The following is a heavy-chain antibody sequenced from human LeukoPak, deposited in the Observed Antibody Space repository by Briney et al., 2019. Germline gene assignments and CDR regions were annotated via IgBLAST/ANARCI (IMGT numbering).Heavy chain of an antibody. D-gene: IGHD3-16*02. CDR2: IDWDDDK. CDR3: AREGGIMITFGGVIEPYYFDY. V-gene: IGHV2-70*04. CDR1: GFSLSTSGMR. Sequence: SGPTLVNPTPTLTLTCTFSGFSLSTSGMRVSWIRQPPGKALEWLARIDWDDDKFYSTSLKTRLTISKDTSKNQVVLTMTNMDPVDTATYYCAREGGIMITFGGVIEPYYFDYWGQGTLVTVSS. J-gene: IGHJ4*02.